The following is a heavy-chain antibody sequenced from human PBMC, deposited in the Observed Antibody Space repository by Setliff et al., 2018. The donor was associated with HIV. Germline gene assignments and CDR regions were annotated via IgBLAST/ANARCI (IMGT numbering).Heavy chain of an antibody. J-gene: IGHJ6*03. CDR2: IKEDGSEK. V-gene: IGHV3-7*03. Sequence: GGSLRLSCAASGFTFSSYGMHWVRQAPGKGLEWVSNIKEDGSEKYYVGSVKGRFTISRDNAKNSLYLQMNSLRAEDTAVYSCARDNHYYYYMDVWGKGTTVTVSS. CDR3: ARDNHYYYYMDV. CDR1: GFTFSSYG.